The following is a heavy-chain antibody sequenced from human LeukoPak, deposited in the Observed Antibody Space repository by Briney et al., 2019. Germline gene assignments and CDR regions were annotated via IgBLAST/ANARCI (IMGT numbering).Heavy chain of an antibody. CDR3: ARGRYCTNGVCRFDY. J-gene: IGHJ4*02. D-gene: IGHD2-8*01. V-gene: IGHV3-7*01. CDR2: IKQDGSEK. CDR1: GFTFSSYW. Sequence: GSLRLSCAASGFTFSSYWMSWVRQAPGKGLEWVANIKQDGSEKYYVDSVKGRFTISRDNAKNSLYLQMNSLRAEDTAVYYCARGRYCTNGVCRFDYWGQGTLVTVSS.